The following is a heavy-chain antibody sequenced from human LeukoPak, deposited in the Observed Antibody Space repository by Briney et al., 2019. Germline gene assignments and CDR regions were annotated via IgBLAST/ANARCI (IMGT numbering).Heavy chain of an antibody. CDR3: ARDLSTGGASDY. V-gene: IGHV3-21*01. J-gene: IGHJ4*02. D-gene: IGHD3-16*01. Sequence: KTGGSLRLSCAASGFNFSSYALSWVRQAPGKGLEWVSTISSSSTYIYYADSVKGRITISRDNAKNSLSLQMNSLRAEDTAVYYCARDLSTGGASDYWGQGTLVTVSS. CDR2: ISSSSTYI. CDR1: GFNFSSYA.